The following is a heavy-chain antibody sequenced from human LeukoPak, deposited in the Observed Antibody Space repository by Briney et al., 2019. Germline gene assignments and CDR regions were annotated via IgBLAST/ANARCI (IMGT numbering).Heavy chain of an antibody. CDR1: GFTFSSSA. CDR2: ISNNGGYT. D-gene: IGHD2-15*01. CDR3: AKQLGYCSDGSCYFPY. Sequence: GGSLRLSCAASGFTFSSSAMSWVRQAPGKGLEWVSAISNNGGYTYYADSVQGRFIISRDNSKSTLCLQMNSLRAEDTAVYYCAKQLGYCSDGSCYFPYWGQGTLVTVSS. V-gene: IGHV3-23*01. J-gene: IGHJ4*02.